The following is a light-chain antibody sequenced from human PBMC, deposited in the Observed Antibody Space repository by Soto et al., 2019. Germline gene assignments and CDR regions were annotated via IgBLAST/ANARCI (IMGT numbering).Light chain of an antibody. Sequence: DIPMTQSPFSLSAPVGDRVTITCRASQSINNYLNWYQQRQGKAPRLLIYAASSLQSGVPSRFSGSGSGTDFTLTISSLQPEDSATYYCQQSYSTPIIFGQGTRLDIK. J-gene: IGKJ5*01. CDR1: QSINNY. V-gene: IGKV1-39*01. CDR3: QQSYSTPII. CDR2: AAS.